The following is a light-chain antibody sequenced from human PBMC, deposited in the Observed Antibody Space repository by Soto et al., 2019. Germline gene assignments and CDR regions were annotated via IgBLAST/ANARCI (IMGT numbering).Light chain of an antibody. CDR2: GAF. V-gene: IGKV3-15*01. CDR1: QSVSDK. CDR3: HPYYNSLHP. Sequence: EILMTQSLGTLSVSPGEGATLSCRASQSVSDKVAWYQQKPGQPPRLLIYGAFTRATGIPARFSGSGSGTDFTLTISSLLSEDFAVDYGHPYYNSLHPFGEVTILES. J-gene: IGKJ1*01.